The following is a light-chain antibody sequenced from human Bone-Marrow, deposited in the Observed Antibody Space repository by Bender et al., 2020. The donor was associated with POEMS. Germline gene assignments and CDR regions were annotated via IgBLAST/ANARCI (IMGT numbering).Light chain of an antibody. V-gene: IGLV2-14*01. CDR2: DVS. CDR1: SSDVSGFNY. Sequence: QSALTQPASVSGSPGQSITISCTGTSSDVSGFNYVSWYQQHPGKAPKLMIYDVSKRPSGVPDRFSGSKSGNTASLTISGLQTEDEADYYCSSYSSNSALVLFGGGTKLTVL. J-gene: IGLJ2*01. CDR3: SSYSSNSALVL.